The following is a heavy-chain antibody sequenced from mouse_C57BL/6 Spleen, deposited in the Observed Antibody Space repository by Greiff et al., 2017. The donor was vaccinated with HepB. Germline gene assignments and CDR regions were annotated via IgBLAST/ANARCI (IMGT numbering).Heavy chain of an antibody. J-gene: IGHJ3*01. V-gene: IGHV5-4*01. CDR2: ISDGGSYT. D-gene: IGHD6-1*01. CDR1: GFTFSSYA. Sequence: HLVESGGGLVKPGGSLKLSCAASGFTFSSYAMSWVRQTPEKRLEWVATISDGGSYTYYPDNVKGRFTISRDNAKNNLYLQMSHLKSEDTAMYYCARDCASFAYWGQGTLVTVSA. CDR3: ARDCASFAY.